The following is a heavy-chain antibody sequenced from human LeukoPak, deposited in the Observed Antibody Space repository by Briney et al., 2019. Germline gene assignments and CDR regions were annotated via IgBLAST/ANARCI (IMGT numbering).Heavy chain of an antibody. CDR2: IKTDGTTT. CDR1: GFTFSSYW. D-gene: IGHD1-26*01. J-gene: IGHJ3*02. Sequence: GGSLRLSCAASGFTFSSYWMHWVRQAPGKGLVWVSRIKTDGTTTGYADSVKGRFTISRDNAKNTLYLQMSSLRAEDTAVYYCARGGSPPEALGDAFDIWGQGTMVTVSS. V-gene: IGHV3-74*01. CDR3: ARGGSPPEALGDAFDI.